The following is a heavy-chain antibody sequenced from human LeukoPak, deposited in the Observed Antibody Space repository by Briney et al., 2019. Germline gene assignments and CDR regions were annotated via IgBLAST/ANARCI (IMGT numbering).Heavy chain of an antibody. CDR2: INHSGST. V-gene: IGHV4-34*01. Sequence: SETLSLTCAVYGGSFSGYYWSWIRHPPGKGLEWIGEINHSGSTNYNPSLKSRVTISVDTSKNQFSLKLTSVTAADTAVYYCVRRRYNYGFDSWGQGTLVTVSS. CDR1: GGSFSGYY. J-gene: IGHJ4*02. D-gene: IGHD5-18*01. CDR3: VRRRYNYGFDS.